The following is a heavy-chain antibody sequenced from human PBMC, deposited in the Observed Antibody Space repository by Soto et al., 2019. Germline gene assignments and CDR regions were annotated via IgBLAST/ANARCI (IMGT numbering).Heavy chain of an antibody. CDR3: ARNWEWFDP. D-gene: IGHD1-26*01. CDR2: IYDTGSA. V-gene: IGHV4-59*01. J-gene: IGHJ5*02. CDR1: VRSISSSH. Sequence: SETLSLTCCVSVRSISSSHWSWIRQPPGKGLEWIGYIYDTGSANYNPSVKSRVTMSVDTSKNQFSLKLSSVTAADTAVYYCARNWEWFDPWGQGTLVTVSS.